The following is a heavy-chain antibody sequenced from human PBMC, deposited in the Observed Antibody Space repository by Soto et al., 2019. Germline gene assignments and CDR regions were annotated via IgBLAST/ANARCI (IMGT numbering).Heavy chain of an antibody. CDR2: IIPIFGTA. CDR3: ARDLPEMATTKVIYGMDV. J-gene: IGHJ6*02. CDR1: GGTFSSYA. V-gene: IGHV1-69*12. Sequence: QVQLVQSGAEVKKPGSSVKVSCKASGGTFSSYAISWVRQAPGQGLEWMGGIIPIFGTADYAQKFQGRVTMTADESTSTAYMGLSSLRSEDTAVYYCARDLPEMATTKVIYGMDVWGQGTTVTVSS. D-gene: IGHD5-12*01.